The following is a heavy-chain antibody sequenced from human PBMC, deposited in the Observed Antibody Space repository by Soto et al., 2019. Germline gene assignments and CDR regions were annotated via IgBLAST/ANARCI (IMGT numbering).Heavy chain of an antibody. CDR2: MYYSGHD. Sequence: SETLSLTCTVSGASVNTGGYFWTWIRQQPGKGLEWIGYMYYSGHDSYNPSLESRVTISADTASNQFSLRLTSVTAADTAVFYCARGHYQYYGMDVWGQGTTVTVSS. V-gene: IGHV4-31*03. J-gene: IGHJ6*02. CDR1: GASVNTGGYF. CDR3: ARGHYQYYGMDV.